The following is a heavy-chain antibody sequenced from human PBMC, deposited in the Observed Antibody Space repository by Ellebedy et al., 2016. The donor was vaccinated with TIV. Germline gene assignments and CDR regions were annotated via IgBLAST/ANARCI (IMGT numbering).Heavy chain of an antibody. Sequence: KVSCKDSGHSFTNYWIAWVRQMPGKGLEWMGIIYPGDSDTRYSPSFKGQVTISADKSISTAYLQWSSLKASDTAIYYCARHIGLTAVGDSWGQGTLVTVSS. D-gene: IGHD7-27*01. V-gene: IGHV5-51*01. CDR2: IYPGDSDT. CDR3: ARHIGLTAVGDS. J-gene: IGHJ4*02. CDR1: GHSFTNYW.